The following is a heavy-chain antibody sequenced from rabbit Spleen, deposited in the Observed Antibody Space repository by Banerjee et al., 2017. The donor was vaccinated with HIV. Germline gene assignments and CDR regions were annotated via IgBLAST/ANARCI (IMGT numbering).Heavy chain of an antibody. V-gene: IGHV1S40*01. Sequence: QSLEESGGGLVKPGGTLTLTCKASGFSFSSGYDMCWVRQAPGKGLEWIACIYAGSSGSTYYASWAKGRFTISKTSSTVTLQMTSLTAADTATYFCARDAGSSFSTYGMDLWGQGTLVTVS. CDR1: GFSFSSGYD. CDR3: ARDAGSSFSTYGMDL. J-gene: IGHJ6*01. CDR2: IYAGSSGST. D-gene: IGHD8-1*01.